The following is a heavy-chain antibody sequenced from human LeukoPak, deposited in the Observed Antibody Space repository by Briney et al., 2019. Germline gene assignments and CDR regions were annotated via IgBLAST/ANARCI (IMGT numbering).Heavy chain of an antibody. Sequence: GRSLRLSCAASGFTFSDHVMHWVRQAPGKGLEWLAVVSYDGTNIYYADSVEGRFTISRDNSNNTLYLQMNSLRIEDTAVYYCARERAVIVVGFDLWGQGTLVTVSS. D-gene: IGHD3-22*01. CDR2: VSYDGTNI. J-gene: IGHJ4*02. CDR1: GFTFSDHV. CDR3: ARERAVIVVGFDL. V-gene: IGHV3-30*01.